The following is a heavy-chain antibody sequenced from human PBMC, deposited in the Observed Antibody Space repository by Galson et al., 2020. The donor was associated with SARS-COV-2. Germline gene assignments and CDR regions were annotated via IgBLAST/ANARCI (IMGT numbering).Heavy chain of an antibody. CDR3: VRGEEYSSSSIFYYYYYYALDV. Sequence: GGSLRLSCAASGFSFSTYGMPWVRQAPGKGLEWVALIRYDGCNQYYADPVNGRFTISRENSRNTVSLEMNSLRAEDTALYYCVRGEEYSSSSIFYYYYYYALDVWGHGTTVTVSS. D-gene: IGHD6-6*01. J-gene: IGHJ6*02. CDR1: GFSFSTYG. V-gene: IGHV3-30*02. CDR2: IRYDGCNQ.